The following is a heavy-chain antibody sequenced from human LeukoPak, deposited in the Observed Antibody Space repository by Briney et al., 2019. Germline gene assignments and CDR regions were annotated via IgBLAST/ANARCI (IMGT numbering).Heavy chain of an antibody. D-gene: IGHD3-10*01. J-gene: IGHJ4*02. CDR1: GGSISSYY. Sequence: SETLSLTCTVSGGSISSYYWSWIRQPPGKGLEWIGCIYYSGSTNYSPSLKSRVTISVDTSKTQFSLKLTSVTAADTAVYYCARHKFITMVRGVIRYFDYWGQGTLVTVSS. CDR2: IYYSGST. V-gene: IGHV4-59*08. CDR3: ARHKFITMVRGVIRYFDY.